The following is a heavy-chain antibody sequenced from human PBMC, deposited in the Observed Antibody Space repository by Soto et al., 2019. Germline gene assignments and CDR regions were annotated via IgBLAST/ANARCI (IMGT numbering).Heavy chain of an antibody. J-gene: IGHJ3*02. D-gene: IGHD3-3*01. CDR2: ISYDGSNK. CDR3: ARGRALRFLEWFQYGSGSLHTRLAFDI. Sequence: GGSLRLSCAASGFTFSSYGMHWVRQAPGKGLEWVAVISYDGSNKYYADSVKGRFTISRDNSKNTLYLQMNSLRAEDTAVYYCARGRALRFLEWFQYGSGSLHTRLAFDIWGQGTMVTVSS. CDR1: GFTFSSYG. V-gene: IGHV3-30*03.